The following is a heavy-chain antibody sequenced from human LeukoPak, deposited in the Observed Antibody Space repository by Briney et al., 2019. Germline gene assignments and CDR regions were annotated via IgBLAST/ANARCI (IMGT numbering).Heavy chain of an antibody. CDR1: GFIFSNYV. CDR3: AKDLNSSGWLFDY. CDR2: TSYNGVNK. Sequence: GRSLRLSCGAAGFIFSNYVMHWARQAPGKGLEWVASTSYNGVNKFYADSVKGRFTISRDNSKNTLYLQMNSLRAEDTAVYYCAKDLNSSGWLFDYWGQGTLVTVSS. D-gene: IGHD6-19*01. J-gene: IGHJ4*02. V-gene: IGHV3-30*18.